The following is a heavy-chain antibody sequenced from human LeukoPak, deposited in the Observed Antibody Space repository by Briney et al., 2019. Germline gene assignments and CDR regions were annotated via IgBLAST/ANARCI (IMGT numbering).Heavy chain of an antibody. J-gene: IGHJ4*02. CDR2: INPDNGGT. V-gene: IGHV1-2*02. Sequence: GASVKVSCKASGYTFTDYYMHWVRQAPGQGLEWMGWINPDNGGTSYAQKFQGRVTMTRDTSISTAYMELSRLTSDDTAMYYCARPPGRGGYNRYDYWGQGTLVTVSS. D-gene: IGHD5-12*01. CDR3: ARPPGRGGYNRYDY. CDR1: GYTFTDYY.